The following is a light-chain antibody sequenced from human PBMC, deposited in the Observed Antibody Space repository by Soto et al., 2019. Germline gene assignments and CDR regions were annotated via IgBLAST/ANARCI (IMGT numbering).Light chain of an antibody. Sequence: DIQMTQSPSSLSASVGDRVTITCRAGQSISSYLNWYQQKPGKAPKLLIYAASSLQSGVPSRFSGSGSGTDFTLPISSLQPEDFATYYCQQSYSTPLTFGGGTKVEIK. CDR3: QQSYSTPLT. CDR2: AAS. V-gene: IGKV1-39*01. J-gene: IGKJ4*01. CDR1: QSISSY.